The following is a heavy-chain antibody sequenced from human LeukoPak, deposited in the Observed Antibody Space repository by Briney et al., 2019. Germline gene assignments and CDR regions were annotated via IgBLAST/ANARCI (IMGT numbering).Heavy chain of an antibody. CDR2: ISSSSSYT. Sequence: GGSLRLSCAASGFTFSDYYMSWIRQAPGKGLEWVSYISSSSSYTNYADSVKGRFTISRDNAKNSLYLQMNSLRAEDTAVYYCARVYGDTAMGAEYFQHWGQGTLVTVS. D-gene: IGHD5-18*01. CDR1: GFTFSDYY. V-gene: IGHV3-11*06. J-gene: IGHJ1*01. CDR3: ARVYGDTAMGAEYFQH.